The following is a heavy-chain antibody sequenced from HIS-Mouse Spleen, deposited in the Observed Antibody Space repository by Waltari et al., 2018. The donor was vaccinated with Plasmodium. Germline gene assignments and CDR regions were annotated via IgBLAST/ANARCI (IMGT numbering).Heavy chain of an antibody. CDR1: GFTFSSYW. V-gene: IGHV3-7*01. D-gene: IGHD6-19*01. CDR2: IKEDVSDK. Sequence: EVQLVESGGGLVQPGGSLRLSCAASGFTFSSYWMSGVRQAPGKGLEWVANIKEDVSDKDYADTLKGRLTSARDNAKNSLYLQMNSLRAEDTAVYYCARGRVAVAGTAYWGQGTLVTVSS. CDR3: ARGRVAVAGTAY. J-gene: IGHJ4*02.